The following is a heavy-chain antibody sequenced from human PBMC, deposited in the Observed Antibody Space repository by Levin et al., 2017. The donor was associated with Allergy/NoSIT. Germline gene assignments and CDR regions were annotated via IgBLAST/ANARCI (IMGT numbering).Heavy chain of an antibody. J-gene: IGHJ6*02. V-gene: IGHV6-1*01. D-gene: IGHD2-15*01. Sequence: SQTLSLTCVISGDSVSTNSGAWNWIRQSPSRGLEWLGRTYYRSRWYNDYAPFLKSRVSFTPDTAKNQFTLQLSSVTAEDTGVYYCVRGIVAAADGMDVWGQGTTVTVSS. CDR1: GDSVSTNSGA. CDR2: TYYRSRWYN. CDR3: VRGIVAAADGMDV.